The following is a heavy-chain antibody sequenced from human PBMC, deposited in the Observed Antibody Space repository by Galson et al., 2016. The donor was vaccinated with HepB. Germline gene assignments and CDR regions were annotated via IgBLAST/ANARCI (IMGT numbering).Heavy chain of an antibody. V-gene: IGHV3-53*01. Sequence: SLRLSCAASGFTVSGKYMSWARQAPGKGLEWVAVIFSVDATYYRDSVKGRFTISRDNSKNTLYLQMNNLRAEDTAVYYREGYSDPFDIWGQGTMVTVSS. D-gene: IGHD3-22*01. CDR2: IFSVDAT. J-gene: IGHJ3*02. CDR3: EGYSDPFDI. CDR1: GFTVSGKY.